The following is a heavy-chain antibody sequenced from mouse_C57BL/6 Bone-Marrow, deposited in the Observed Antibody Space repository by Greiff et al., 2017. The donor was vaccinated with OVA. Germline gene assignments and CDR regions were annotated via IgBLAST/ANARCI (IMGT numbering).Heavy chain of an antibody. J-gene: IGHJ2*01. CDR3: ARGGIYYGSLDY. CDR1: GYTFTSYW. D-gene: IGHD2-2*01. Sequence: VQLQQPGAELVKPGASVKLSCKASGYTFTSYWMHWVKQRPGQGLEWIGMIHPNSGSTNYNEKFKSKATLTVDKSSSTAYMQLSSLTSETSAVYAGARGGIYYGSLDYWGQGTTLTGSS. CDR2: IHPNSGST. V-gene: IGHV1-64*01.